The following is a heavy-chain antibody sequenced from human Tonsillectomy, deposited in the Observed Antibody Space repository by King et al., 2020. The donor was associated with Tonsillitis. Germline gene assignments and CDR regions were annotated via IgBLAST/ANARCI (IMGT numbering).Heavy chain of an antibody. D-gene: IGHD5-24*01. V-gene: IGHV3-23*01. CDR2: ISGSGGST. CDR3: AKVETLRWLHVDYWYFDL. CDR1: GFTFSSYA. Sequence: AASGFTFSSYAMSWVRQAPGKGLEWVSAISGSGGSTYYADSLKGRFTISRDNSKNTLYLQMNSLRAEDTAVYYCAKVETLRWLHVDYWYFDLWGRGTLVTVSS. J-gene: IGHJ2*01.